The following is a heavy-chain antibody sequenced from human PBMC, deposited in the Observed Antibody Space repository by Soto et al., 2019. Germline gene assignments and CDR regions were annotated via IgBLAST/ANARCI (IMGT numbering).Heavy chain of an antibody. Sequence: ASVKVSCKASGYTFTSYGISWVRQAPGQGLEWMGWISAYNGNTNYAQKLQGRVTMTTDTSTSTAYMGLRSLRSDDTAVYYCAREDIDGYIYDYWGQGTLVTVSS. CDR2: ISAYNGNT. CDR3: AREDIDGYIYDY. J-gene: IGHJ4*02. CDR1: GYTFTSYG. D-gene: IGHD5-12*01. V-gene: IGHV1-18*01.